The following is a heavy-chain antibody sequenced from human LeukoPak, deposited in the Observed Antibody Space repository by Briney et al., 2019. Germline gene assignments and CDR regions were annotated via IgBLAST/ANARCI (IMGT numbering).Heavy chain of an antibody. CDR3: ARDRGDYGDYNDAFDI. CDR1: GGSISSHY. D-gene: IGHD4-17*01. J-gene: IGHJ3*02. Sequence: PSETLSLTCTVSGGSISSHYWSWIRQPPGKGLEWIGYIYYSGSTNYNPSLKSRVTISVDTSKNQFSLKLSSVTAADTAVYYCARDRGDYGDYNDAFDIWGQGTMVTVSS. V-gene: IGHV4-59*11. CDR2: IYYSGST.